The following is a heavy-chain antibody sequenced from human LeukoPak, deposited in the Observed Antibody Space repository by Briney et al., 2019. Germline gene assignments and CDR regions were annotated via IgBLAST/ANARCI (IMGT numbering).Heavy chain of an antibody. CDR3: ARGGGYYAIDY. CDR2: ITTSDGNT. CDR1: GFTFSSYT. Sequence: GGSLRLSCVGSGFTFSSYTMSWVRQAPGKGLEWVSTITTSDGNTYYADSVKGRFTVSRDNSKNTLFLQMNSLRAEDTAVYYCARGGGYYAIDYWGQGTLVTVSS. D-gene: IGHD1-26*01. V-gene: IGHV3-23*01. J-gene: IGHJ4*02.